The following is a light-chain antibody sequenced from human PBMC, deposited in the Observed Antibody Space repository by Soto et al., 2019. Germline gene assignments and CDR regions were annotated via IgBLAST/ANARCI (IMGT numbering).Light chain of an antibody. V-gene: IGLV2-23*02. J-gene: IGLJ2*01. Sequence: QSVLTQPASGSGSPGQSITISCTGTSSNVGVYNFVSWYQQYPGKVPKVMIYEVSKRPSGVSDRFSGSKSGNTASLTISGLQAEDEADYYCCSYAGSGTLVFGGGTKVTVL. CDR2: EVS. CDR3: CSYAGSGTLV. CDR1: SSNVGVYNF.